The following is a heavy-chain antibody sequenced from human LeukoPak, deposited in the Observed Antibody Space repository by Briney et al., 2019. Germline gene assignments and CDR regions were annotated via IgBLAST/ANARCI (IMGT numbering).Heavy chain of an antibody. D-gene: IGHD6-13*01. Sequence: ASVKVSCKASGYTFTGYYKHWVRQAPGQGLEWMGWINPNSGGTNYAQKFQGRVTMTRDPSISTAYMELSRLETDGSAVSRGARHWDSSSREALDFWGQGTLVTVSS. CDR1: GYTFTGYY. V-gene: IGHV1-2*02. CDR3: ARHWDSSSREALDF. CDR2: INPNSGGT. J-gene: IGHJ4*02.